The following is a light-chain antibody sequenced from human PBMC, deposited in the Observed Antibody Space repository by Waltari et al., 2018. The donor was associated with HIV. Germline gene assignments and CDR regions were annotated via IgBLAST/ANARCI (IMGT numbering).Light chain of an antibody. Sequence: SSELTQDPAVSVALGQTVRITCQGDTLRSYSASWYQQKPGQAPVLVMYDKANRPSVIPDRFSGSSSGNTVSLTITGAQAEDEADYYCHSRDSSGNLWVFGGGTMVTVL. CDR1: TLRSYS. CDR3: HSRDSSGNLWV. CDR2: DKA. J-gene: IGLJ3*02. V-gene: IGLV3-19*01.